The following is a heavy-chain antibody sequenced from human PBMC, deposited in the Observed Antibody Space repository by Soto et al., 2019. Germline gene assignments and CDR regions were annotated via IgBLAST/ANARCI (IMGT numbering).Heavy chain of an antibody. CDR3: ARHKEGYNWNDGLGFDDY. CDR1: GYSFTSYW. CDR2: IYPGDSDT. Sequence: EVQLVQSGAEVKKPGESLKISCKGSGYSFTSYWIGWVRQMPGKGLEWMGIIYPGDSDTRYSPSFQGQVTISADKSISTAYLQWSSLKASDTAMYYCARHKEGYNWNDGLGFDDYWGQGTLVTVSS. V-gene: IGHV5-51*01. D-gene: IGHD1-1*01. J-gene: IGHJ4*02.